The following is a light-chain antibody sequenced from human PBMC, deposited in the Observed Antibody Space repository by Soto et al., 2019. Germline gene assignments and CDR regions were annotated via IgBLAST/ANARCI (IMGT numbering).Light chain of an antibody. J-gene: IGKJ2*01. CDR3: QQCGSSPYT. CDR2: GAS. Sequence: EVVMTQSPATLSVSPGERATLSCRASQSVSNNLAWYQQKPGQAPRLLIYGASTRATGVSARFSGSGSGTGFTLTISRLEPADSAVYYCQQCGSSPYTFGQGTKLEIK. CDR1: QSVSNN. V-gene: IGKV3-15*01.